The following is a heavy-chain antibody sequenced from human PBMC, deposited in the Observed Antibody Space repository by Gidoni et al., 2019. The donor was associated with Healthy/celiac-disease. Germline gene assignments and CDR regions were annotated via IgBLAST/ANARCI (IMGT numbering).Heavy chain of an antibody. CDR1: DYTFPSYG. CDR2: IRSHNGNT. J-gene: IGHJ2*01. V-gene: IGHV1-18*01. Sequence: QVQLVQSGAEVKKPGASVKVSCKASDYTFPSYGISWVRQAPGQGLEWMGWIRSHNGNTNYAQNLQDRVTMTIDPSTSTAYMELTSLISDDTAVYYCAMTSGSWYFDFWGRGTLVTVSS. CDR3: AMTSGSWYFDF. D-gene: IGHD1-26*01.